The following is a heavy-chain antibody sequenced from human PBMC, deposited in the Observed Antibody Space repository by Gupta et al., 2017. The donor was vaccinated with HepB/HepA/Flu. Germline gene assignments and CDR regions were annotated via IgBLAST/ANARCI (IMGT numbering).Heavy chain of an antibody. J-gene: IGHJ4*02. V-gene: IGHV4-59*01. Sequence: QVQLQESGPGLVKPSETLSLTCTVSGGSISSYYWSWIRQPPGKGLEWIGYIYYSGSTNYNPSLKSRVTISVDTSKNQFSLKLSSVTAADTAVYYCARVTHDSSGFDYWGQGTLVTVSS. CDR2: IYYSGST. CDR3: ARVTHDSSGFDY. CDR1: GGSISSYY. D-gene: IGHD3-22*01.